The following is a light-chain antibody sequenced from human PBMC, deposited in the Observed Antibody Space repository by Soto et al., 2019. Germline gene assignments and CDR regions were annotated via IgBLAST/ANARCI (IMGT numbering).Light chain of an antibody. CDR1: QSVGSNY. CDR2: GAS. Sequence: EIVLTQSPGTLSLSPGERATLSCRASQSVGSNYLAWYQQIPGQAPRLLMYGASRRATGIPDRFSGSGSGTDFTLTISRLEPEDFAVYYCQQYGSSPQYSFGQGTKLEIK. J-gene: IGKJ2*03. V-gene: IGKV3-20*01. CDR3: QQYGSSPQYS.